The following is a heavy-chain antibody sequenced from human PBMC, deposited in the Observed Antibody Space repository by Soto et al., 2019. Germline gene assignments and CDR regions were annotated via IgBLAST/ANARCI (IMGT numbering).Heavy chain of an antibody. CDR2: IYYSGST. J-gene: IGHJ5*02. CDR3: ARVKGTHMLRPNFDP. CDR1: GGSVSSGSYY. Sequence: PSETLSLTCTVSGGSVSSGSYYWSWIRQPPGKGLEWIGYIYYSGSTNYNPSLKSRVTISVDTSKNQFSLKLSSVTAADTAVYYCARVKGTHMLRPNFDPWGQGTLVTVSS. V-gene: IGHV4-61*01. D-gene: IGHD2-15*01.